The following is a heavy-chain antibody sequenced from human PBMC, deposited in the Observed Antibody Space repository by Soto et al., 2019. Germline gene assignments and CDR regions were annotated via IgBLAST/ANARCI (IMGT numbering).Heavy chain of an antibody. J-gene: IGHJ4*02. CDR2: IYYSGST. CDR3: ARHKAMQWLVERHSFDY. D-gene: IGHD6-19*01. Sequence: PSETLSLTCTVSGGSISSSSYYWGWIRQPPGKGLEWIGSIYYSGSTYYNPSLKSRVTISVDTSKNQFSLKLSSVTAADAAVYYCARHKAMQWLVERHSFDYWGQGTLVTVSS. CDR1: GGSISSSSYY. V-gene: IGHV4-39*01.